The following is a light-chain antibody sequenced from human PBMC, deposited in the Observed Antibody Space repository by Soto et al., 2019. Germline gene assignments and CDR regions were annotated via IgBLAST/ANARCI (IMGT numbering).Light chain of an antibody. CDR2: GAS. CDR1: QTVSSN. J-gene: IGKJ4*01. Sequence: EIVMTQSPATLSVSPGERATVSCRASQTVSSNLAWYQQKPGQAPRLLIHGASTRATGVPARFSGSGSGTEFTLTISSLQSEDFAVYYCQQSSRSPLTFGGGTKVEIK. CDR3: QQSSRSPLT. V-gene: IGKV3-15*01.